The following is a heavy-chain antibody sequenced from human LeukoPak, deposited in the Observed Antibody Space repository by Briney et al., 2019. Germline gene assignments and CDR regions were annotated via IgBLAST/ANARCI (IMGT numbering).Heavy chain of an antibody. J-gene: IGHJ4*02. D-gene: IGHD3-10*01. V-gene: IGHV4-59*01. CDR1: GGSINNYY. CDR2: IYYSGST. CDR3: ARYGSGSYHFDY. Sequence: SETLSLTCTVSGGSINNYYWSWNRQPPGKGLEWIGFIYYSGSTKYNPSLTSRVTISVDTSKNQFSLKLSSVTAADTAVYYCARYGSGSYHFDYWGQGTLVTVPS.